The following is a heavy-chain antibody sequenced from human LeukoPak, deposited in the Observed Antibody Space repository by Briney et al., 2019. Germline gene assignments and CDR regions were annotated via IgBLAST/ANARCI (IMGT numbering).Heavy chain of an antibody. J-gene: IGHJ4*02. Sequence: GGSLSLSCAASGFTFSSYAMSWVRQAPGKGLEWVSAISGSGGDTYDADSVKGRFTISRDNSRATLYLQMNSLRAEDTAVYYCAKDTSIGRYCTNGICSPFDYWGQGTLVTVSS. D-gene: IGHD2-8*01. CDR2: ISGSGGDT. CDR1: GFTFSSYA. CDR3: AKDTSIGRYCTNGICSPFDY. V-gene: IGHV3-23*01.